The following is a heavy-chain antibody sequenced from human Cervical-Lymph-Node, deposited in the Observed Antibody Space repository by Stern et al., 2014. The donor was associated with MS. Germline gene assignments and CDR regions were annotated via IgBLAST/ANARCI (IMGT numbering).Heavy chain of an antibody. J-gene: IGHJ4*02. CDR1: GYSFANFW. D-gene: IGHD3-16*01. CDR3: ARRGLGYDGADH. CDR2: IYPGDSDT. V-gene: IGHV5-51*03. Sequence: EVQLVQSGAEVRKPGESLKISCKVSGYSFANFWIGWVRQVPGKGLEWMGIIYPGDSDTRDSPSFQGQVTLSADESISTAYLQWSSLKASDTGIYYCARRGLGYDGADHWGQGALVTVSS.